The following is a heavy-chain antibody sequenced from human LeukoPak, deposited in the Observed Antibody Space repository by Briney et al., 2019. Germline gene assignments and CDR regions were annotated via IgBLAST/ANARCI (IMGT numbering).Heavy chain of an antibody. D-gene: IGHD2-2*01. CDR1: GYSISSGYY. Sequence: PSETLSFTCAVSGYSISSGYYWGWIRQPPGKGLEWIGSIYHSGSTYYNPSLKSRVTISVDTSKNQFSLKLSSVTAADTAVYYCARVPAASSGYYYYYYMDVWGKGTTVTVSS. V-gene: IGHV4-38-2*01. CDR2: IYHSGST. CDR3: ARVPAASSGYYYYYYMDV. J-gene: IGHJ6*03.